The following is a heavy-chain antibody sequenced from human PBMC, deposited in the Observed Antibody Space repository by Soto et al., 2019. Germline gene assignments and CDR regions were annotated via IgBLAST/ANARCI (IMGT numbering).Heavy chain of an antibody. Sequence: ASVKVSCKASGGTFSSYAISWVRQAPGQGPEWMGGIIPMFGTANYAQKFQGRITITADTSTSTAYMEVSNLRSEDTAVYYCARGPFLEWSLAYYYYGMDVWGQGTTVTVSS. V-gene: IGHV1-69*06. J-gene: IGHJ6*02. CDR2: IIPMFGTA. CDR1: GGTFSSYA. D-gene: IGHD3-3*01. CDR3: ARGPFLEWSLAYYYYGMDV.